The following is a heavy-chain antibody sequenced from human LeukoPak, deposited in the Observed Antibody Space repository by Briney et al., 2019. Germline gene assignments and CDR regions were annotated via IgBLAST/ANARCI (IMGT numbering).Heavy chain of an antibody. J-gene: IGHJ4*02. CDR1: GGTFSSYA. D-gene: IGHD3-22*01. Sequence: SVKVSCKASGGTFSSYALSWVRQAPGQGLEWMGGIIPFFGTPNYAQRFQDRDTISADESTSTFYMELRSLRSEDTAVYYCARPKTYYYEDTDLKVWVRGPLDYWGQGTLVTVSS. V-gene: IGHV1-69*13. CDR2: IIPFFGTP. CDR3: ARPKTYYYEDTDLKVWVRGPLDY.